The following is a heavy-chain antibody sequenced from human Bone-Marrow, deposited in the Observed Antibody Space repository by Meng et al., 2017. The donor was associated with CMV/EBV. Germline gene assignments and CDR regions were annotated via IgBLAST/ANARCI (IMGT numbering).Heavy chain of an antibody. Sequence: ASVKVSCKASGYTFTGYYMHWVRQAPGQGLEWMGWINPNSGNTNYAQKLQGRVTMTTDTSTSTAYMELRSLRSDDTAVYYCARDAPGGPAEDTSNWFDPWGQGTLVTVSS. CDR1: GYTFTGYY. CDR2: INPNSGNT. J-gene: IGHJ5*02. V-gene: IGHV1-18*04. CDR3: ARDAPGGPAEDTSNWFDP. D-gene: IGHD2-2*01.